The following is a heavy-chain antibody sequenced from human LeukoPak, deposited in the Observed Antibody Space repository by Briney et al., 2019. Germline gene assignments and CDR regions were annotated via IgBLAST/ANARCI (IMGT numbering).Heavy chain of an antibody. CDR3: ANGGTYSSGP. Sequence: PGRSLRLSCAASGFTFSGYAMHWVRQAPGKGLEWVAVISYDGSNKYYADSVKGRFTISRDNSKNTLYLPMNSLRAEDTAVYYCANGGTYSSGPWGQGTLVTVSS. CDR1: GFTFSGYA. D-gene: IGHD3-22*01. J-gene: IGHJ5*02. V-gene: IGHV3-30-3*01. CDR2: ISYDGSNK.